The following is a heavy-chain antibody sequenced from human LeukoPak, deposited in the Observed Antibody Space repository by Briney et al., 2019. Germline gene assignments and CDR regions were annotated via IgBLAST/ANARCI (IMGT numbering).Heavy chain of an antibody. CDR3: ASLELLTDAFDI. V-gene: IGHV4-59*08. CDR1: GGSFSGYY. D-gene: IGHD1-26*01. Sequence: PSETLSLTCAVYGGSFSGYYWSWIRQPPGKGLEWIGYIYYSGSTNYNPSLKSRVTISVDTSKNQFSLKLSSVTAADTAVYYCASLELLTDAFDIWGQGTMVTVSS. J-gene: IGHJ3*02. CDR2: IYYSGST.